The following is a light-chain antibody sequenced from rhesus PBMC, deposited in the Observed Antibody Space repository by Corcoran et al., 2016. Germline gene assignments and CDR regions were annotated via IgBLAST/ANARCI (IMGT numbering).Light chain of an antibody. Sequence: DIQMTQSPSSLSASVGDRVTITCQASQGISNWLAWYQQKPGKAPKPLFYAASSLQSGVPSRFSGSGSGTEFTLTISSLQPEDFATYYCPQHNSNPYSFGQGTKVEIK. CDR2: AAS. V-gene: IGKV1-33*02. J-gene: IGKJ2*01. CDR1: QGISNW. CDR3: PQHNSNPYS.